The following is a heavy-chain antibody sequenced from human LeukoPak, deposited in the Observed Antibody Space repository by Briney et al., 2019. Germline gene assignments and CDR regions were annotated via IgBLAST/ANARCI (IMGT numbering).Heavy chain of an antibody. Sequence: GASVKVSCKASGDTFSSYAISWVRQAPGQGLEWMGRIIPILGIANYAQKFQGRVTITADKSTSTAYMELSSLRSEDTAVYYCARDMYYDFWSGYYYPWGQGTLVTVSS. J-gene: IGHJ5*02. V-gene: IGHV1-69*04. CDR1: GDTFSSYA. D-gene: IGHD3-3*01. CDR2: IIPILGIA. CDR3: ARDMYYDFWSGYYYP.